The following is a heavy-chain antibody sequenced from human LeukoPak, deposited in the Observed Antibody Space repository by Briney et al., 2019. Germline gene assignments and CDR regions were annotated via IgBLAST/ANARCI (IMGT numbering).Heavy chain of an antibody. CDR3: ARHFSHYYDSSHPYYFDY. Sequence: SETLSLTCTVSGGSISSSSYYWGWIRQPPGKGLEWIGSIYHSGGTYYNPSLKSRVTISVDTSKNQFSLKLSSVTAADTAVYYCARHFSHYYDSSHPYYFDYWGQGTLVTVSS. V-gene: IGHV4-39*01. D-gene: IGHD3-22*01. CDR1: GGSISSSSYY. CDR2: IYHSGGT. J-gene: IGHJ4*02.